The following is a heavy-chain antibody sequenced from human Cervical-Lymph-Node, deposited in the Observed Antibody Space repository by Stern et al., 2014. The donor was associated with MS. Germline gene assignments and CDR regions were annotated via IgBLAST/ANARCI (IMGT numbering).Heavy chain of an antibody. Sequence: EVQLVESGGGLVKPGGSLRLSCTSSGFNLTDAWMSWVRQAPGKGLEWVGRIKSNNDGGAADFAAPVRGRFTFSRDESKNTLSLQMNSLKIEDTAIYYCTVTAGYHAYWGQGNLVTVSS. V-gene: IGHV3-15*01. CDR3: TVTAGYHAY. CDR1: GFNLTDAW. J-gene: IGHJ4*02. CDR2: IKSNNDGGAA. D-gene: IGHD6-13*01.